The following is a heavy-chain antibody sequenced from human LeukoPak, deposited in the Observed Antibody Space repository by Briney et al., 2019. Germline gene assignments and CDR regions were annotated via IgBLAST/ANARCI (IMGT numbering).Heavy chain of an antibody. Sequence: PSETLSLACSVSAGSISRYYWSWIRQPPGKGLEWIGYIYYSGSTDYNPSLKSRVTISLDTSKNQFSLKLSSVTAADTAVYSCARDPVAGTSTYFDYWGQGTLVTVSS. CDR3: ARDPVAGTSTYFDY. CDR1: AGSISRYY. V-gene: IGHV4-59*01. D-gene: IGHD6-19*01. J-gene: IGHJ4*02. CDR2: IYYSGST.